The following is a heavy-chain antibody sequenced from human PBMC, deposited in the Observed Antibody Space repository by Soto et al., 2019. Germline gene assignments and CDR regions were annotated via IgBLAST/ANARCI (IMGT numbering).Heavy chain of an antibody. CDR1: GFTFSNYA. CDR2: LSSNGGNE. D-gene: IGHD2-15*01. V-gene: IGHV3-30-3*01. Sequence: GESLKISCAASGFTFSNYAIHWVRQAQGKGLEWVSVLSSNGGNEWYADSVKGRFTISRDNSKNTLYLQMNSLRAEDTAVYYCARDIVVVAASVENAFDIWGQGTMVTVSS. J-gene: IGHJ3*02. CDR3: ARDIVVVAASVENAFDI.